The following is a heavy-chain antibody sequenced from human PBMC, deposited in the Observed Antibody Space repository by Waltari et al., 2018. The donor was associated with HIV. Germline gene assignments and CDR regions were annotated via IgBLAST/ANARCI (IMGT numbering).Heavy chain of an antibody. J-gene: IGHJ3*02. CDR1: GGSISSGSYY. CDR3: ARDRNYYYDSSGYFFNAFDI. CDR2: IYTSGRT. Sequence: QVQLQESGPGLVKPSQTLSLTCTVSGGSISSGSYYWSWIRQPAGKGLEWIGRIYTSGRTNYHPSLKSRGTISVDTSKNQFSLKLSSVTAADTAVYYCARDRNYYYDSSGYFFNAFDIWGQGTMVTVSS. D-gene: IGHD3-22*01. V-gene: IGHV4-61*02.